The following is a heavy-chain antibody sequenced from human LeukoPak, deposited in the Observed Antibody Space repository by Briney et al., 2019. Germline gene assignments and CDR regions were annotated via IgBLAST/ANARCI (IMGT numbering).Heavy chain of an antibody. CDR2: IWYDGGNK. J-gene: IGHJ3*02. V-gene: IGHV3-33*01. CDR3: ARDRYDILTGYYNQHAFDI. CDR1: GFTFSSYG. Sequence: PGGSLRLSCAASGFTFSSYGMHWVRQAPGKGLEWVAVIWYDGGNKYYADSVKGRFTISRDNSKNTLYLQMNSLRAEDTAVYYCARDRYDILTGYYNQHAFDIWGQGTMVTVSS. D-gene: IGHD3-9*01.